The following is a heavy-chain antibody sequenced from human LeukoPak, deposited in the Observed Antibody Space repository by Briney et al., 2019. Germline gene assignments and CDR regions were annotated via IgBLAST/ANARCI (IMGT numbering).Heavy chain of an antibody. J-gene: IGHJ4*02. CDR2: IHNSGRT. Sequence: SETLSLTCSVSGGSVSSYYWSWIRQSPGKGLEWIGYIHNSGRTNYNSSLKSRVTGFADTSKNQVSLRLSSVTAADTAVYYCARHGTISSESYFDYWGQGALVTVSS. D-gene: IGHD1-14*01. V-gene: IGHV4-59*08. CDR3: ARHGTISSESYFDY. CDR1: GGSVSSYY.